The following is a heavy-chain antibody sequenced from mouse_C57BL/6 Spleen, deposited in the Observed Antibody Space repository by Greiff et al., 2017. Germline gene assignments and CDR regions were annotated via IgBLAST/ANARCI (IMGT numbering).Heavy chain of an antibody. V-gene: IGHV1-55*01. CDR2: IYPGSGST. D-gene: IGHD1-1*01. CDR3: AREGDYYGSSYDFDY. CDR1: GYTFTSYW. Sequence: QVQLQQPGAELVKPGASVKMSCKASGYTFTSYWITWVKQRPGQGLEWIGDIYPGSGSTNYNEKFKSKATLTVDTSSSTAYMQLSSLTSEDSAGYYCAREGDYYGSSYDFDYWGQGTTLTVSS. J-gene: IGHJ2*01.